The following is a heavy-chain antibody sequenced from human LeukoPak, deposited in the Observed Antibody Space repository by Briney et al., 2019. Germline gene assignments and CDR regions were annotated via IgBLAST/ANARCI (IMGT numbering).Heavy chain of an antibody. D-gene: IGHD6-19*01. CDR2: TYSGGST. Sequence: PGGSLRLSCAASGFTVSSNYIWVRQAPGKGLEWVSVTYSGGSTSYADSVKGRFTISRDNSKNTLYLQMNSLRAEDTAVYYCAKRREQWLVRGYYFDYWGQGTLVTVSS. V-gene: IGHV3-53*05. CDR3: AKRREQWLVRGYYFDY. J-gene: IGHJ4*02. CDR1: GFTVSSNY.